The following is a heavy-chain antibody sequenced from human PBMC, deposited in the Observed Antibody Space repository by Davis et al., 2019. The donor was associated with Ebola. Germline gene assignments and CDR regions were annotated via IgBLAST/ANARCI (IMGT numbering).Heavy chain of an antibody. J-gene: IGHJ4*02. Sequence: SETLSLTCTVSGRSTANYYWSCIRQSPGKGLEWVGYTHYSVATNYHPSPKSRVTISVDTSKNQFSLKLSSVTAADTAVYYCARVEYYDFWSGGFDYWGQGTLVTVSS. D-gene: IGHD3-3*01. CDR2: THYSVAT. V-gene: IGHV4-59*01. CDR3: ARVEYYDFWSGGFDY. CDR1: GRSTANYY.